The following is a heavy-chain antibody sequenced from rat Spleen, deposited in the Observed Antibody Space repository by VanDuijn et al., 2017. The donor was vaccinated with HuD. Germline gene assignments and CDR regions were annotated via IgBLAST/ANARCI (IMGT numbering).Heavy chain of an antibody. J-gene: IGHJ2*01. CDR1: GFSLTSYG. CDR2: ISSGGST. Sequence: QVQLKESGPDLVQPSQTLSLTCTVSGFSLTSYGVSWVRQPPGKGLEWIAAISSGGSTYYNSVLKSRLSISRDTSKSQVFLKMNSLQTEDTAMYFCARTPFDYWGQGVMVTVSS. CDR3: ARTPFDY. V-gene: IGHV2S8*01.